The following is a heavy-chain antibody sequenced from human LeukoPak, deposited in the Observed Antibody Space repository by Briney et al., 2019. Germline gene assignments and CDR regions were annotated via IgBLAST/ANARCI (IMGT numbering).Heavy chain of an antibody. Sequence: GWALSLSCAACRWTFSSYVMSWLRPAPARGVDWVSVISGSGGNTYYADSVTGRFTISRDNSKNTLYLQMHSLRAEDTAVYYCAKGPGRIQLWSSDAFDIWGQRTMVTVSS. D-gene: IGHD5-18*01. J-gene: IGHJ3*02. CDR1: RWTFSSYV. V-gene: IGHV3-23*01. CDR3: AKGPGRIQLWSSDAFDI. CDR2: ISGSGGNT.